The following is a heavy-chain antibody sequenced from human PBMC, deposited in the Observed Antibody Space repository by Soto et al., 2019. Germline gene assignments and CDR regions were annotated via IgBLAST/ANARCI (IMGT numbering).Heavy chain of an antibody. J-gene: IGHJ4*02. CDR2: IYYSGST. CDR1: GGSISSYY. Sequence: QVQLQESGPGLVKPSETLSLTCTVSGGSISSYYWSWIRQPPGKGLEWIGYIYYSGSTNYNPSLKSRVTISVDTSKSQFSLKLSSVTAADTAVYYCARAMVRGVPSLHFDYWGQGTLVTVSS. D-gene: IGHD3-10*01. CDR3: ARAMVRGVPSLHFDY. V-gene: IGHV4-59*08.